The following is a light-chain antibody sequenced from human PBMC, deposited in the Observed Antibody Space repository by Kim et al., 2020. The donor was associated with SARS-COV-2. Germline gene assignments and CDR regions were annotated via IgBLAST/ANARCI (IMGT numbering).Light chain of an antibody. CDR1: SLRSYY. CDR2: GKN. V-gene: IGLV3-19*01. Sequence: SSELTQDPAVSVALGQTVRITCQGDSLRSYYATWYQQKPGQAPIIVIYGKNIRPSRIPDRFSGSSSGNTASLTITGTQAGDEADYYCNSRDSSDNVVFGGGNQRTAL. CDR3: NSRDSSDNVV. J-gene: IGLJ2*01.